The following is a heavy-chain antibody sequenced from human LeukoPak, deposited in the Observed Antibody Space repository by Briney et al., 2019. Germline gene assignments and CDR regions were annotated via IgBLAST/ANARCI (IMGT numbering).Heavy chain of an antibody. CDR3: ARYNRDTGGYGMDV. D-gene: IGHD5-18*01. J-gene: IGHJ6*02. V-gene: IGHV4-30-2*01. CDR2: IYHSGST. Sequence: SETLSLTCVVSGGSISSGGYSWSWDRQPPGKGLEWIGYIYHSGSTYYNPSLKSRVTISVDRSKNQFSLKLSSVTAADTAVYYCARYNRDTGGYGMDVWGQGTTVIVSS. CDR1: GGSISSGGYS.